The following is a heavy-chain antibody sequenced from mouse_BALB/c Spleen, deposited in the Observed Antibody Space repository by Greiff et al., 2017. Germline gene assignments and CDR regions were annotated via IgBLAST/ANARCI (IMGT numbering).Heavy chain of an antibody. CDR3: ARSFYGNYSYYAMDY. V-gene: IGHV1-14*01. Sequence: QQSGPELVKPGASVKMSCKASGYTFTSYVMHWVKQKPGQGLEWIGYINPYNDGTKYNEKFKGKATLTSDKSSSTAYMELSSLTSEDSAVYYCARSFYGNYSYYAMDYWGQGTSVTVSS. J-gene: IGHJ4*01. CDR1: GYTFTSYV. D-gene: IGHD2-10*01. CDR2: INPYNDGT.